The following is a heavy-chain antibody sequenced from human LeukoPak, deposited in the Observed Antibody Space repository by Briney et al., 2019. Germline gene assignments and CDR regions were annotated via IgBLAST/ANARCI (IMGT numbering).Heavy chain of an antibody. CDR2: IIPILGIA. Sequence: SVKVSCKDSGGTFSSYAISWVRQAPGQGLEWIGRIIPILGIANYALKFQGRVTITADKSTSTDYMELSSLRSEDTAVYYCASDLRREYSGYDSLYYYYGIDVGGQGTAVSVSS. CDR3: ASDLRREYSGYDSLYYYYGIDV. J-gene: IGHJ6*02. CDR1: GGTFSSYA. V-gene: IGHV1-69*04. D-gene: IGHD5-12*01.